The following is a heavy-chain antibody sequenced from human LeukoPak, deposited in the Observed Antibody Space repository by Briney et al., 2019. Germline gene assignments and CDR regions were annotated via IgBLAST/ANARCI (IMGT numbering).Heavy chain of an antibody. J-gene: IGHJ4*02. CDR3: ARDSPLSGYSSSWFNFDY. CDR1: GFTFSSYS. D-gene: IGHD6-13*01. V-gene: IGHV3-21*01. Sequence: GGSLRLSCAASGFTFSSYSMDWVRQAPGKGLEWVSSISSSSSYIYYADSVKGRFTISRDDAKNSLYLQMNSLRAEDTAVYYCARDSPLSGYSSSWFNFDYWGQGTLVTVSS. CDR2: ISSSSSYI.